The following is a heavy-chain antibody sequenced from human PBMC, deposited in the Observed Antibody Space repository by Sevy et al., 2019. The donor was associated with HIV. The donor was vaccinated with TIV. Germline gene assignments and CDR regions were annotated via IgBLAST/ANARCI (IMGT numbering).Heavy chain of an antibody. CDR1: GGSISSYY. Sequence: SETLSLTCTVSGGSISSYYWRWIRQPPGKGLEWIGYIYYSGSTNYNPSLKSRVTISVDTSKNQFSLKLSSVTAADTAVYYCARGDSGHFDYWGQGTLVTVSS. D-gene: IGHD3-10*01. J-gene: IGHJ4*02. CDR3: ARGDSGHFDY. CDR2: IYYSGST. V-gene: IGHV4-59*01.